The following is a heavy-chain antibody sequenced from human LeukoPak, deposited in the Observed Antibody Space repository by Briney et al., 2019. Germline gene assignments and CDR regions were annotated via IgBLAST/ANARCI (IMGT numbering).Heavy chain of an antibody. J-gene: IGHJ4*02. CDR1: GFTFRNYG. V-gene: IGHV3-30*03. CDR2: ISYDGSNK. Sequence: GGSLRLSCAASGFTFRNYGMHWVRQAPGKGLDWVAVISYDGSNKYYADSVKGRFTISRDNSKNTLYLQMNSLRAEDTAVYYCARDAYDFWSGYTLVYWGQGTLVTVSS. D-gene: IGHD3-3*01. CDR3: ARDAYDFWSGYTLVY.